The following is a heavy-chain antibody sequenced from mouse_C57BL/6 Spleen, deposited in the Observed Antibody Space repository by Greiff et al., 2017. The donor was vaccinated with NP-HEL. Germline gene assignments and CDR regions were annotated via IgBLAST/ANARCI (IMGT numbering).Heavy chain of an antibody. V-gene: IGHV1-81*01. Sequence: QVQLQQSGAELARPGASVKLSCKASGYTFTSYGISWVKQRTGQGLEWIGEIYPRSGNTYYNEKLKGKATLTADKSSSTAYMELRSLTSEYSAVYVYARWGVYDGYYVKAYWGQGTLVTVSA. CDR2: IYPRSGNT. CDR3: ARWGVYDGYYVKAY. D-gene: IGHD2-3*01. J-gene: IGHJ3*01. CDR1: GYTFTSYG.